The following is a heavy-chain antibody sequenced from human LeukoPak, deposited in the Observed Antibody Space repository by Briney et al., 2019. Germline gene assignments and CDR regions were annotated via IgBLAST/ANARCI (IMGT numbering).Heavy chain of an antibody. V-gene: IGHV3-15*01. D-gene: IGHD3-10*01. CDR3: TTAPYYYGSGSYYRDY. CDR1: GFTFSNAW. CDR2: IKSKTGGGTT. Sequence: GGSLRLSCAASGFTFSNAWMSWVRQAPGKGLEWVGRIKSKTGGGTTDYAAPVKGRFTISRDDSKNTLYLQMNSLKTEDTAVYYCTTAPYYYGSGSYYRDYWGQGTLVTVSS. J-gene: IGHJ4*02.